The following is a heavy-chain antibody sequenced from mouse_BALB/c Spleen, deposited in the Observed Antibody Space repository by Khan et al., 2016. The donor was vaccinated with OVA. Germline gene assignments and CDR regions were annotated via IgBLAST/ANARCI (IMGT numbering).Heavy chain of an antibody. Sequence: EVELVESGGDLVKPGGSLKLSCAASGFIFSSYSMSWVRQTPDKRLEWVATISSGGDYTYYPDSVKGRFTIYRDDAKNTLYLQMSSLKSEDTAMYYCASHLTGSFAYWGQGTLVTVSA. CDR2: ISSGGDYT. D-gene: IGHD4-1*01. CDR1: GFIFSSYS. CDR3: ASHLTGSFAY. V-gene: IGHV5-6*01. J-gene: IGHJ3*01.